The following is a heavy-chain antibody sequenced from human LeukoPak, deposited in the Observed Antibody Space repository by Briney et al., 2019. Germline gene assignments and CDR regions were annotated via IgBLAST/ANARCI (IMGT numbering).Heavy chain of an antibody. CDR1: GFTVSSNY. V-gene: IGHV3-53*04. Sequence: PGRSLRLSCAASGFTVSSNYMSWVRQAPGKGLEWVSVIYSGGSTYYADSVKGRFTISRHNSKNTLYLQMNSLRAEDTAVYYCVYSYGTGWVDYWGQGTLVTVSS. J-gene: IGHJ4*02. CDR3: VYSYGTGWVDY. CDR2: IYSGGST. D-gene: IGHD5-18*01.